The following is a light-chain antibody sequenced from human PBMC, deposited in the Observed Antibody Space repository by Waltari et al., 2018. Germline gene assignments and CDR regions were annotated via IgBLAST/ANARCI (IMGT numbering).Light chain of an antibody. J-gene: IGKJ1*01. V-gene: IGKV2-30*01. CDR2: KVS. CDR1: RSLVYSDGNTY. Sequence: DVVVAQSPLSLPVTLGQPASISCNFSRSLVYSDGNTYLSWFQQRPGPSPRRLIYKVSTRGTGVQDRFSGSESATEFTLKSIRVEADDVATYYCMQGTHWPRTFGQGTKVEI. CDR3: MQGTHWPRT.